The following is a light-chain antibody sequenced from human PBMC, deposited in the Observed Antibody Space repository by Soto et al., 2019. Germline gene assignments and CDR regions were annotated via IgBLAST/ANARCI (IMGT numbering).Light chain of an antibody. CDR2: AAS. CDR1: QSISSY. V-gene: IGKV1-39*01. CDR3: QQSYSTPMYP. Sequence: DIQMTQSPSSLSASVGDRVTITCRASQSISSYLNWYQQKPGKVPKLLIYAASSLQSGVPSRFSGSGSVTDFTLTISSLQPEDFATDYCQQSYSTPMYPFGQGTKLEIK. J-gene: IGKJ2*01.